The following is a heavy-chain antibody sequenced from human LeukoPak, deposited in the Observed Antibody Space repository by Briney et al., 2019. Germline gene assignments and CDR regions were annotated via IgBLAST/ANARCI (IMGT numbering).Heavy chain of an antibody. CDR1: GFTFTSFW. Sequence: ESGGGLVQPGGSLRLSCAASGFTFTSFWMTWVRQAPGKGMEWVATINQDGRVKYYVDSMKGRFTISRDNAKNSVFLQMNSLTAEDTAVFYCARDLIYDPHWGQGTLVTVSS. CDR3: ARDLIYDPH. V-gene: IGHV3-7*04. CDR2: INQDGRVK. J-gene: IGHJ4*02. D-gene: IGHD3-16*01.